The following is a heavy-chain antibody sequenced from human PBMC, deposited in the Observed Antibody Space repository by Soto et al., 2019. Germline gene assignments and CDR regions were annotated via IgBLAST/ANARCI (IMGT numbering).Heavy chain of an antibody. J-gene: IGHJ6*02. CDR3: ARGNSSGWYYYYYGMDV. CDR2: IYYSGST. Sequence: PSETLSLTCTVSGGSISSGGYYWSWIRQHPGKGLEWIGYIYYSGSTYYNPSLKSRVTISVDTSKNQFSLKLSSVTAADTAVYYCARGNSSGWYYYYYGMDVWGQGTTVTVSS. CDR1: GGSISSGGYY. D-gene: IGHD6-19*01. V-gene: IGHV4-31*03.